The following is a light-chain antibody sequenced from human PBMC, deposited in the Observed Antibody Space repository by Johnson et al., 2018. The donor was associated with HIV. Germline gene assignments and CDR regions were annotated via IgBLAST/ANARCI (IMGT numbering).Light chain of an antibody. V-gene: IGLV1-51*01. CDR1: SSNIGNNY. CDR2: DNN. J-gene: IGLJ1*01. CDR3: GTWDSRLSFYV. Sequence: QSVLTQPPSVSAATGQKVTISCSGSSSNIGNNYVSWYQQLPGTAPKLLIYDNNKRPSGIPDRFSGSKSGTSATLGITGLQTGDEADYYCGTWDSRLSFYVFGTGTKVTVL.